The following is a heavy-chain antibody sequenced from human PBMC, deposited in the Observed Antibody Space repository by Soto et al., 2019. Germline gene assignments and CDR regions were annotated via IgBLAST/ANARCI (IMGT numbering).Heavy chain of an antibody. CDR1: GFTFSSYA. V-gene: IGHV3-23*01. Sequence: GGSLRLSCAASGFTFSSYAMSWVRQATGKGLEWVSAISGSGGSTYYADSVKGRFTISRDNSKNTLYLQMNSLRAEDTAVYYCAKDGSMVRPNNWFDPWGQGTLVTVSS. D-gene: IGHD3-10*01. CDR2: ISGSGGST. J-gene: IGHJ5*02. CDR3: AKDGSMVRPNNWFDP.